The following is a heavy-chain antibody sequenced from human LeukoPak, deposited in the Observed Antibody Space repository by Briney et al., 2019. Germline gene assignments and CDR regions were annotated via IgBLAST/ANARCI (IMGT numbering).Heavy chain of an antibody. J-gene: IGHJ4*02. Sequence: GGSLRLSCEASGFTFSTYDMHWVRQSTGKGLEWVSLVGTAGDTYYADSVKGRFTISRENAKNSLYLQMNSLRAGDTAVYYCARGYYGSADYWGQGTLVTVSS. CDR3: ARGYYGSADY. V-gene: IGHV3-13*04. D-gene: IGHD3-10*01. CDR1: GFTFSTYD. CDR2: VGTAGDT.